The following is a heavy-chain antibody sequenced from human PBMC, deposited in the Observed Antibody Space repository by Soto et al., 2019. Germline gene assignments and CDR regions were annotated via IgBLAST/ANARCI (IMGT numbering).Heavy chain of an antibody. CDR1: GDSVSSNSAA. V-gene: IGHV6-1*01. CDR3: AGTTSQQWYYMDT. J-gene: IGHJ6*03. CDR2: TYYRSRWYN. Sequence: SQTLSLTCAISGDSVSSNSAAWNWIRLSPSRGLEWLARTYYRSRWYNDYAVSVRSRITVNPDTSKNQFSLQLTSVTPEDTAVYYCAGTTSQQWYYMDTLGKGTTLTISS. D-gene: IGHD1-7*01.